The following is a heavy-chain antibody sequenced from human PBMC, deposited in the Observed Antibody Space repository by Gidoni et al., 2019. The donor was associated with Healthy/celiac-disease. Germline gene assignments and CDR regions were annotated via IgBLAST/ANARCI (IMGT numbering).Heavy chain of an antibody. CDR1: GFTFRIYR. D-gene: IGHD6-13*01. CDR2: IWYDGSNK. Sequence: QVQLVASGGGVVQPGRSLRLSCAASGFTFRIYRMHWVRQAPGKGVVGVAVIWYDGSNKYYADSVKGRFTISRDNSKNTLYLQMNSLRAEDTAVYYCARASGAAAAPRYYYGMDVWGQGTTVTVSS. V-gene: IGHV3-33*01. J-gene: IGHJ6*02. CDR3: ARASGAAAAPRYYYGMDV.